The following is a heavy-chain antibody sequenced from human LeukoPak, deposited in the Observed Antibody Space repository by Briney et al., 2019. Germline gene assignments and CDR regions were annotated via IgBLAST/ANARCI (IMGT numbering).Heavy chain of an antibody. Sequence: GASVKVSCKASGGTFSSYAISWVRQARGEGLEWMGGIIPIFGTANYAQKFQGRVTITTDESTSTAYMELSSLRSEDTAVYYCARGTTAPHSSGYYYYFDYWGQGTLVTVSS. J-gene: IGHJ4*02. CDR3: ARGTTAPHSSGYYYYFDY. V-gene: IGHV1-69*05. D-gene: IGHD3-22*01. CDR1: GGTFSSYA. CDR2: IIPIFGTA.